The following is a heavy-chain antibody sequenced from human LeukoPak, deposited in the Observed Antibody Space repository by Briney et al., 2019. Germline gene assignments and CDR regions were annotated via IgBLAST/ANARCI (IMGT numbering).Heavy chain of an antibody. J-gene: IGHJ5*02. CDR1: GYTFSDYS. Sequence: ASVKVSCKASGYTFSDYSITWVRQAPGQGLEWMGWISPYNADTNYAQNFQGRVTMTIDRSTRTAYMELRNLRSDDTAVYYCARVTTVTRSPWSWGPKKIGQEVNWFDPWGQGTLITVS. CDR2: ISPYNADT. V-gene: IGHV1-18*01. CDR3: ARVTTVTRSPWSWGPKKIGQEVNWFDP. D-gene: IGHD4-17*01.